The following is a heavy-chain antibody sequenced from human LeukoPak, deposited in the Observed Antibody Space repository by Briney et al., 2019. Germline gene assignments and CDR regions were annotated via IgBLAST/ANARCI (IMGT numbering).Heavy chain of an antibody. J-gene: IGHJ4*02. CDR3: ARGYYGSGSYYMGNY. D-gene: IGHD3-10*01. CDR2: IWYDGSNK. Sequence: GGSLRLSCAASGFTFSSYAMHWVRQAPGKGLEWVAVIWYDGSNKYYADSVNCRFTISRDISKNPLYLQMNSLRVEDSALYYCARGYYGSGSYYMGNYWGQGTLVTVSS. CDR1: GFTFSSYA. V-gene: IGHV3-33*01.